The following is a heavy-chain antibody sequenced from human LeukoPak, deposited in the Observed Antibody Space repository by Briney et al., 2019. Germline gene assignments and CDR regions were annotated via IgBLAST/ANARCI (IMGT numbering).Heavy chain of an antibody. J-gene: IGHJ4*02. CDR1: GGSISSGDYY. V-gene: IGHV4-30-4*01. CDR3: ASTPINYSYFFDY. D-gene: IGHD1-26*01. CDR2: IYYTGST. Sequence: PSETLSLTCTVSGGSISSGDYYWSWIRQPPGKGLEWIGYIYYTGSTYYNPSLESRVTISVDTSKNQFSLKLSSVTAADTAVHFCASTPINYSYFFDYWGQGILVTVSS.